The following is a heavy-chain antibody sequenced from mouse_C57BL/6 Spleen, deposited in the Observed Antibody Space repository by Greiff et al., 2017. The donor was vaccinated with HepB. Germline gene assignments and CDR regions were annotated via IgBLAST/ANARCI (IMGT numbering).Heavy chain of an antibody. CDR2: IDPSDSYT. CDR3: ARTVIGHFDY. J-gene: IGHJ2*01. CDR1: GYTFTSYW. D-gene: IGHD1-1*01. V-gene: IGHV1-50*01. Sequence: VQLQQPGAELVKPGASVKLSCKASGYTFTSYWMQWVKQRPGQGLEWIGEIDPSDSYTNYNQKFKGKATLTVDTSSSTAYMQRSSLTSEDSAVYYCARTVIGHFDYWGQGTTLTVSS.